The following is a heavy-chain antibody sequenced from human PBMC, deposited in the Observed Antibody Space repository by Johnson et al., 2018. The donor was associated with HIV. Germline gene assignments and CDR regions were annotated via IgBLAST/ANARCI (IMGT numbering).Heavy chain of an antibody. D-gene: IGHD3-22*01. CDR2: IYSGGST. Sequence: EVQLVESGGGLVQPGGSLRLSCAASGFTVRSNYMSWVRQAPGKGLEWVSVIYSGGSTYYADSVKGRFTISRDNSKNTLYLQMNSLRAEDTAVYYCARRDDIRNGAFDIWGQGTMVTVSS. CDR1: GFTVRSNY. CDR3: ARRDDIRNGAFDI. J-gene: IGHJ3*02. V-gene: IGHV3-66*04.